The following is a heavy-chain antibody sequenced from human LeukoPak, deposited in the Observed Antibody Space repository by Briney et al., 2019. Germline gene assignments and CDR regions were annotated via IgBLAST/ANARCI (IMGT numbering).Heavy chain of an antibody. V-gene: IGHV4-30-4*08. CDR1: GGSISSGDYY. CDR2: IYYSGST. D-gene: IGHD2-2*01. J-gene: IGHJ4*02. CDR3: ARESFVPEVVPAANDY. Sequence: SQTLSLTCTVSGGSISSGDYYWSWIRQPPGKGLEWIGYIYYSGSTYYNPSLKSRVTISVDTSKNQFSLKLSSVTAADTAVYYCARESFVPEVVPAANDYWGQGTLVTVSS.